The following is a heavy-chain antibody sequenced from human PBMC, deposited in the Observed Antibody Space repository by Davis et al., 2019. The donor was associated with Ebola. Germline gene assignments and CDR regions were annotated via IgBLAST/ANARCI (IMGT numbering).Heavy chain of an antibody. V-gene: IGHV3-48*02. Sequence: GESLKISCAASGFTFSSYWMHWVRQAPGKGLEWVSAISGSGGSTYYADSVKGRFIISRDNAKNSLYLQMNSLRDEDTAVYFCARGGKLPVGYYYYGMDVWGQGTTVTVSS. CDR3: ARGGKLPVGYYYYGMDV. CDR1: GFTFSSYW. D-gene: IGHD2-15*01. CDR2: ISGSGGST. J-gene: IGHJ6*02.